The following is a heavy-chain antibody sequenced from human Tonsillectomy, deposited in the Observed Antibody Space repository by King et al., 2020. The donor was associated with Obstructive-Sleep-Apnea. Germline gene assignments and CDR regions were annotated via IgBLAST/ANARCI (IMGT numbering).Heavy chain of an antibody. J-gene: IGHJ5*02. Sequence: QLQESGPGLVKPSETLSLTCIVSGYSISRGYYWNWIRQPPGKGLEWIVSIYHSGSTYYNPFLKSRVTISVDTSKIQFSLKLSSVSAADPALYYCARASRITMFEARFDPWGQGTLVTVSS. V-gene: IGHV4-38-2*02. CDR1: GYSISRGYY. CDR3: ARASRITMFEARFDP. CDR2: IYHSGST. D-gene: IGHD3-3*01.